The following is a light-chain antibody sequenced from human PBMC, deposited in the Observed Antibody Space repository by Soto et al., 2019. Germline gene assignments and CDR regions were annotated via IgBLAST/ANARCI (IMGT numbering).Light chain of an antibody. CDR1: HDVGNY. Sequence: DIQLTQSPSTLSASVGDRVIITCRASHDVGNYLAWYQQKPGKAPKHLIYEASNLRSGVPSRFSGSRSGTAFTLTIYGLQPDDFATYYCQQDKDYDPVCSFGQGTKVDIK. V-gene: IGKV1-5*01. J-gene: IGKJ2*04. CDR3: QQDKDYDPVCS. CDR2: EAS.